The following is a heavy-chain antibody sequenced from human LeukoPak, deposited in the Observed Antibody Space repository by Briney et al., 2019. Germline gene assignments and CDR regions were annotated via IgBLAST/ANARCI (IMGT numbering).Heavy chain of an antibody. CDR3: AKNFGVTTELYYFDY. Sequence: GGSLRLSCAASGFTLSSYGMHWVRQAPGKGLEWVAVISYDGSNKYHADSVKGRFTISRDNSKNTLYLQMNSLRAEDTAVYYCAKNFGVTTELYYFDYWGQGTLVTVSS. D-gene: IGHD4-17*01. CDR2: ISYDGSNK. CDR1: GFTLSSYG. J-gene: IGHJ4*02. V-gene: IGHV3-30*18.